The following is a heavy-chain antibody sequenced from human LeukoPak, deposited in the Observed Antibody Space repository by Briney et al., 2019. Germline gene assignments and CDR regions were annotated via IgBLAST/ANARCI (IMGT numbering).Heavy chain of an antibody. J-gene: IGHJ5*02. CDR2: INPSGGST. Sequence: ASVKVSCKASGYTFTSYYMHWVRQAPGQGLEWMGIINPSGGSTSYAQKFQGRVTMTRDTSTSTVYMGLSRLRSDDTAVYYCARDGPPLPASSTTCYSCLVAWFDPWGQGTLVTVSS. CDR1: GYTFTSYY. V-gene: IGHV1-46*01. CDR3: ARDGPPLPASSTTCYSCLVAWFDP. D-gene: IGHD2-2*02.